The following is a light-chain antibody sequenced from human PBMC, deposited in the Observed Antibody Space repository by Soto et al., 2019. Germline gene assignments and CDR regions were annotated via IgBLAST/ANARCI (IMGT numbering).Light chain of an antibody. CDR1: SSDVGGYNS. CDR3: RSYAGNKNWV. CDR2: EVS. J-gene: IGLJ3*02. Sequence: QSALTQPPSASGSPGQSVTISCTGTSSDVGGYNSVSWYQQHPGRAPKLLIYEVSKRPSGVPDRFSASKADNTASLTVSGLQAEDEADYYCRSYAGNKNWVFGGGTKVTVL. V-gene: IGLV2-8*01.